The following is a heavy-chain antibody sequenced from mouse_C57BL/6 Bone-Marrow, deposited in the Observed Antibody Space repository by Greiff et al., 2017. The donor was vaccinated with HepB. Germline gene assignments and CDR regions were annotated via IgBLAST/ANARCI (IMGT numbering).Heavy chain of an antibody. CDR3: ARWGTTVVGDY. D-gene: IGHD1-1*01. Sequence: EVKVVESEGGLVQPGSSMKLSCTASGFTFSDYYMAWVRQVPEKGLEWVANINYDGSSTYYLDSLKSRFIISRDNAKNILYLQMSSLKSEDTATYYCARWGTTVVGDYWGQGTTLTVSS. CDR2: INYDGSST. J-gene: IGHJ2*01. CDR1: GFTFSDYY. V-gene: IGHV5-16*01.